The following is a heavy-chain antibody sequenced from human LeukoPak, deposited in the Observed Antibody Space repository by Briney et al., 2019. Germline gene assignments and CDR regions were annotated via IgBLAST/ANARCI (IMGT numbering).Heavy chain of an antibody. CDR1: GGSISSYY. J-gene: IGHJ5*02. CDR2: MYRTGST. Sequence: SETLSLTCTVSGGSISSYYWSWIRQPPGKGLEWIGYMYRTGSTNYNPSLKSRVTITPDTSKNQFSLRLTSVTAADTAVYYCAREGTYGWYNWFDPWGQGTLDTVSS. D-gene: IGHD6-19*01. V-gene: IGHV4-59*01. CDR3: AREGTYGWYNWFDP.